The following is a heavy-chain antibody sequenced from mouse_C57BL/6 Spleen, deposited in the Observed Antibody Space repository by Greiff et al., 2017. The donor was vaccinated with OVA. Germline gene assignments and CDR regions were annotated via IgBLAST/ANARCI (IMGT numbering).Heavy chain of an antibody. Sequence: EVNVVESGAGLVKPGGSLKLSCAASGFTFSSYAMSWVRQTPEKRLEWVATISDGGSYTYYPDNVKGRFTISRDNAKNNLYLLMSHLKSEDAAMYYCARALYSWFAYWGQGTLVTVSA. CDR2: ISDGGSYT. CDR1: GFTFSSYA. D-gene: IGHD2-12*01. J-gene: IGHJ3*01. V-gene: IGHV5-4*03. CDR3: ARALYSWFAY.